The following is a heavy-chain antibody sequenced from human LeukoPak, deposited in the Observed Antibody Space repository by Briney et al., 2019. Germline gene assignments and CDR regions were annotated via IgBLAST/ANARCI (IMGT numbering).Heavy chain of an antibody. D-gene: IGHD3-10*01. Sequence: PGGSLRLSCAASGFTFSSYAMSWVRQAPGKGLEWVSAISGSGGSTYYADSVKGRFTISRDNAKNSLYLQMNSLRAEDTALYYCAKDRGSGWFGESFYYYYGMDVWGQGTTVTVSS. CDR1: GFTFSSYA. CDR3: AKDRGSGWFGESFYYYYGMDV. J-gene: IGHJ6*02. V-gene: IGHV3-23*01. CDR2: ISGSGGST.